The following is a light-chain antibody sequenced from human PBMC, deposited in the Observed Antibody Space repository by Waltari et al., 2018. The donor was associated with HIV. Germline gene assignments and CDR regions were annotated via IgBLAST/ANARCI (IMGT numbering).Light chain of an antibody. J-gene: IGLJ3*02. CDR2: YNS. CDR1: NIGSKS. V-gene: IGLV3-21*01. CDR3: QVWDSSDHWV. Sequence: SYVLTQPPSVSVAPGKTAYITCGGNNIGSKSVHWYPQKPGQAPVVVMYYNSERPSGIPVRFSGSNSGNTATLIIDSVEAGDAAEYFCQVWDSSDHWVFGGGTKLTVL.